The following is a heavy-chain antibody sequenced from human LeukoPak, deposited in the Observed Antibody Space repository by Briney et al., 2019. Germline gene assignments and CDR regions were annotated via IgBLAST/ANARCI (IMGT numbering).Heavy chain of an antibody. CDR1: GYSITTGYY. J-gene: IGHJ3*02. Sequence: ASETLSLTCTVSGYSITTGYYWGWIRQTPGKGLEWIGSIYHTGSTFYNPSLKSRVTISVDPSKNQFSLKLSSVTAADTAVYYCARHNYGDYGGAFDIWGQGTMVTVSS. CDR2: IYHTGST. D-gene: IGHD4-17*01. CDR3: ARHNYGDYGGAFDI. V-gene: IGHV4-38-2*02.